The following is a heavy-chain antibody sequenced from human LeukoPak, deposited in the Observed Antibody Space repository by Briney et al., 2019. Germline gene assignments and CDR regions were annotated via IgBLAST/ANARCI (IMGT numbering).Heavy chain of an antibody. V-gene: IGHV3-21*01. CDR3: ARDMCSSTSCPRGRFDY. J-gene: IGHJ4*02. CDR1: GFTFSSYS. CDR2: ISSSSSSYI. D-gene: IGHD2-2*01. Sequence: GGSLRLSCAASGFTFSSYSMNWVRQAPGKGLEWVSSISSSSSSYIYYADSVKGRFTISRDNAKNSLYLQMNSLRAEDTAVYYCARDMCSSTSCPRGRFDYWGQGTLVTVSS.